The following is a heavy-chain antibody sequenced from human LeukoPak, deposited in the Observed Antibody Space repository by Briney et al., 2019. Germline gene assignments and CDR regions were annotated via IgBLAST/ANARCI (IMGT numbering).Heavy chain of an antibody. D-gene: IGHD3-10*01. CDR3: ARKDGEC. Sequence: SETLSHTRGVSGTSLIPFHSTCFPPPAGKRPEWIGLIYTNGAATLNPSLKSRVAMSVDLAKNQLFLKLASVTAADTAMYYCARKDGECWGQGTLVTVSS. J-gene: IGHJ4*02. CDR2: IYTNGAA. CDR1: GTSLIPFH. V-gene: IGHV4-4*07.